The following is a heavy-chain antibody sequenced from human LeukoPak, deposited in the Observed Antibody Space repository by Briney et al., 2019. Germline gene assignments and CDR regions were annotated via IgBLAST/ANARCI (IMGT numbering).Heavy chain of an antibody. J-gene: IGHJ4*02. CDR3: AKAQSFDFWSSFDD. V-gene: IGHV3-9*03. D-gene: IGHD3-3*01. CDR1: GFSFGDYA. CDR2: ISWNSGNI. Sequence: GGSLRLSCAASGFSFGDYAMHWVRQAPGKGLEWVAGISWNSGNINYVDSVKGRFTISRDNAKNSLYLQLSSLRAEDMALYYCAKAQSFDFWSSFDDWGQGTLVTVSS.